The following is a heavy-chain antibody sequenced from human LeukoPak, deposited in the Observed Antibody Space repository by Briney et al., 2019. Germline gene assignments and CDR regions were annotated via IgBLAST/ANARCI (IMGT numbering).Heavy chain of an antibody. CDR3: AREGRGYCSSTSCYMQHFDY. CDR1: GYTFTGYY. CDR2: INPNSGGT. D-gene: IGHD2-2*01. J-gene: IGHJ4*02. V-gene: IGHV1-2*02. Sequence: GASVKVSCKASGYTFTGYYMHWVRQAPGQGLEWMGWINPNSGGTNYAQKFQGRVTMTRDTSISTAYMELSRLRSDDTAVYYCAREGRGYCSSTSCYMQHFDYWGQGTLVTVSS.